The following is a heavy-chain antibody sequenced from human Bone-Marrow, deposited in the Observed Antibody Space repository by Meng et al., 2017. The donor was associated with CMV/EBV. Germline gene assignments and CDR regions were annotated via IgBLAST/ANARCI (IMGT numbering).Heavy chain of an antibody. CDR2: IRYDGSNK. CDR3: AKDPFLRFFVWFGGTALVY. J-gene: IGHJ4*02. CDR1: GFTFSRND. D-gene: IGHD3-3*01. Sequence: GGSLRLSCAASGFTFSRNDMHWVRQAPGKGLEWVAFIRYDGSNKYYADTVKGRSTISRDNSKNTLYLQMNSLRAEDTAVYYFAKDPFLRFFVWFGGTALVYWGQGTLVTVSS. V-gene: IGHV3-30*02.